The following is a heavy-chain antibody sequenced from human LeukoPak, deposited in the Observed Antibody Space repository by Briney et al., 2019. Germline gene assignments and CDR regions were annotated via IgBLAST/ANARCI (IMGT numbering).Heavy chain of an antibody. D-gene: IGHD2-2*01. Sequence: QPGGSLRLSCAASGFTFNTYAMHWVRQAPGKGLDWVAVMSFDGSSKYYVDSVKGRFTISRDNSKNTLYLQMNSLRAEDTAVYYCARDLSISLYYYYVMDVWGQGTRSPSP. CDR1: GFTFNTYA. J-gene: IGHJ6*02. CDR3: ARDLSISLYYYYVMDV. CDR2: MSFDGSSK. V-gene: IGHV3-30-3*01.